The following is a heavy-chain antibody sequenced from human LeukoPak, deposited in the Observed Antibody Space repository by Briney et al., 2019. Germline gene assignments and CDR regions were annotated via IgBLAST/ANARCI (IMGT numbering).Heavy chain of an antibody. V-gene: IGHV4-34*01. J-gene: IGHJ5*02. CDR2: INARGDT. Sequence: PSETLSLTCAVYGWSFNDHYWNWIRQPPGKGLEWIGEINARGDTNFNPSLKSRVTISVDTSKNQFSLTLRSMIAADTAVYYCARGQVPAARGCNWFDPWGQGTLVTVSS. CDR3: ARGQVPAARGCNWFDP. CDR1: GWSFNDHY. D-gene: IGHD2-2*01.